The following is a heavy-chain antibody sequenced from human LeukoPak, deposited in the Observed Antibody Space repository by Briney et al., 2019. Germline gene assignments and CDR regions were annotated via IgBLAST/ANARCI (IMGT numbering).Heavy chain of an antibody. V-gene: IGHV4-59*01. CDR1: DGSITNYD. CDR2: LHYSGTA. Sequence: SETLSLTCTISDGSITNYDWSWVRQRPGGGLGFIGHLHYSGTANHNPSLRSRVTISIGTSKKHFFLKLKSVTAADTAVYYCARGYGDFRVERRYFHSWGQGTLVTVSS. CDR3: ARGYGDFRVERRYFHS. J-gene: IGHJ4*02. D-gene: IGHD4-17*01.